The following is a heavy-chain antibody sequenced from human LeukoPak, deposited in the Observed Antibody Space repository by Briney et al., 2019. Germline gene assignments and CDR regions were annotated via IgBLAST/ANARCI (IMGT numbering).Heavy chain of an antibody. V-gene: IGHV7-4-1*02. J-gene: IGHJ5*02. CDR1: GYSFNSQG. CDR2: INTDSGNP. D-gene: IGHD1-26*01. CDR3: ARVIKYSFSVGCFDP. Sequence: ASVKVSCKASGYSFNSQGMNWVRQAPGQGLEWMGWINTDSGNPTYAQGFTGRFVFSLDTSVTTAYLQISSLRAEDTAVYYCARVIKYSFSVGCFDPWGQGTQVTVSS.